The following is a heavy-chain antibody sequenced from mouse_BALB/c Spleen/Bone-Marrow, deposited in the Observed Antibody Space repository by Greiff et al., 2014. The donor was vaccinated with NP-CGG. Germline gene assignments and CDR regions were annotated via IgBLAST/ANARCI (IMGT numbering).Heavy chain of an antibody. CDR1: GYTFTTYT. D-gene: IGHD2-1*01. CDR3: ARVYGNYGAMDY. Sequence: GEVQQSGAELARPGASVKTSCRASGYTFTTYTMHWVKQRPGQGLEWIGYINPSSGYTYYNQKFKDKATLTADKSSSAAYLQLSSLTSEDSAVYYCARVYGNYGAMDYWGQGTSVTVSS. CDR2: INPSSGYT. V-gene: IGHV1-4*01. J-gene: IGHJ4*01.